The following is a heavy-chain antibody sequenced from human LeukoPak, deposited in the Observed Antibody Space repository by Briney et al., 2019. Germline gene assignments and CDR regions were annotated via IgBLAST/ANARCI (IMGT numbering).Heavy chain of an antibody. CDR3: ARERHYYDSSVPFEY. CDR1: GGSISSSSYY. V-gene: IGHV4-39*07. CDR2: IYHSGST. Sequence: PSETLSLTRTVSGGSISSSSYYWGWIRQPPGKGLEWIGSIYHSGSTNYNPSLKSRVTISVDKSKNQFSLKLSSVTAADTAVYYCARERHYYDSSVPFEYWGQGTLVTVSS. J-gene: IGHJ4*02. D-gene: IGHD3-22*01.